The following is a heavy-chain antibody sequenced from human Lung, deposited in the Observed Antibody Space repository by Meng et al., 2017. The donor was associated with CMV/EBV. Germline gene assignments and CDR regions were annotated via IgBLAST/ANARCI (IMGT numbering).Heavy chain of an antibody. CDR1: GFTFSDYY. J-gene: IGHJ1*01. V-gene: IGHV3-11*04. CDR2: ISSHGSAT. Sequence: SCEVSGFTFSDYYMSWIRQAPGKGLEWISSISSHGSATYYADSVKGRFTVSRDNAKNSLYLQMNSLRAEDTAVYYCAREGKVVLDFFQNLGQGTLVTVSS. CDR3: AREGKVVLDFFQN. D-gene: IGHD1-26*01.